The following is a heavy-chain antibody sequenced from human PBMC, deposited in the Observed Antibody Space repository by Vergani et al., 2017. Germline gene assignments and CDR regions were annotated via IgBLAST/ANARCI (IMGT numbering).Heavy chain of an antibody. CDR2: IYPGDSDT. CDR3: ARAQFPMQLWFDAFDI. J-gene: IGHJ3*02. CDR1: GYSFTSYW. Sequence: EVQLVQSGAAVKKPGESLKISCKGSGYSFTSYWIGWVRQMPGKGLEWMGIIYPGDSDTRYSPSFQGQVTISADKSISTAYLQWSSLKASDTAMYYCARAQFPMQLWFDAFDIWGQGTMVTVSS. D-gene: IGHD5-18*01. V-gene: IGHV5-51*01.